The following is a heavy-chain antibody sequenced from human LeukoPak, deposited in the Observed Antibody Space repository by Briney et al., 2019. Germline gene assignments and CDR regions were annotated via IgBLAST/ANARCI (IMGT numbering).Heavy chain of an antibody. CDR2: INHSGST. V-gene: IGHV4-38-2*02. CDR3: ARERPNKVLRDSGDYYYYYMDV. D-gene: IGHD3-3*01. J-gene: IGHJ6*03. Sequence: SETLSLTCTVSGYSISSGYYWGWIRQPPGKGLEWIGSINHSGSTNYNPSLKSRVTISVDTSKNQFSLKLSSVTAADTAVYYCARERPNKVLRDSGDYYYYYMDVWGKGTTVTISS. CDR1: GYSISSGYY.